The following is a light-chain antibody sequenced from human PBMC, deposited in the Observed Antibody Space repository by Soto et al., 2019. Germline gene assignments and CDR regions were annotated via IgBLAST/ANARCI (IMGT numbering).Light chain of an antibody. V-gene: IGLV2-14*01. Sequence: QSVLTQPASVSGSPGQSITLSCTGTSSDLAIYNYVSWYQHQPGKAPKHMIYQVTNRPSGVSNRFSGSRSGNTASLTISGLQAEDEADYYCSSYTDSSNYVFGTGTKLTVL. J-gene: IGLJ1*01. CDR1: SSDLAIYNY. CDR3: SSYTDSSNYV. CDR2: QVT.